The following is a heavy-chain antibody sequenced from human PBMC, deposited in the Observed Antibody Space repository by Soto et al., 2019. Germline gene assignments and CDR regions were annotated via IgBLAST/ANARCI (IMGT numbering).Heavy chain of an antibody. V-gene: IGHV3-33*01. CDR1: GFTFSNYG. D-gene: IGHD6-6*01. CDR2: IRYDGSNK. CDR3: ARDAISGRPGPDYFDY. Sequence: GGSLRLSCAASGFTFSNYGMHWVRQAPGKGLEWVAVIRYDGSNKNYADSVKGRFTISRDTSENTLFLQMNSLRAEDTAVYYCARDAISGRPGPDYFDYWGQGTLVTVSS. J-gene: IGHJ4*02.